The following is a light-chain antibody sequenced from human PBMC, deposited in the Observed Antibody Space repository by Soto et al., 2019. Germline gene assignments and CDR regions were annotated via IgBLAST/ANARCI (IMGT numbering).Light chain of an antibody. CDR1: QSVNNNY. CDR2: GAS. V-gene: IGKV3-20*01. Sequence: EIVLTQSPGTLSLSPGERATLSCRASQSVNNNYLAWYQQRPGQAPRLLIYGASNRATGIPDRFSGSGSGTDFTLTISRLEPEDFAVYCCQQHGSLSWTFDQGTKVDIK. CDR3: QQHGSLSWT. J-gene: IGKJ1*01.